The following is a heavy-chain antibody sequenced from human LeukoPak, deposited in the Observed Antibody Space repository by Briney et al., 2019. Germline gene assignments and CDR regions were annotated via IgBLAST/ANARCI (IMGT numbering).Heavy chain of an antibody. V-gene: IGHV6-1*01. J-gene: IGHJ3*01. CDR1: GDSVSSNSAA. D-gene: IGHD4-23*01. Sequence: SQTLSLTCAISGDSVSSNSAAWNWIRQSPSRGLEWLARTYYRSKWYSGYAASVKSRITINPDTSKNQFSLQLNSVTPEDTAVYYCSRFRDSTPVATDAFDVWGQGTRVTVAS. CDR2: TYYRSKWYS. CDR3: SRFRDSTPVATDAFDV.